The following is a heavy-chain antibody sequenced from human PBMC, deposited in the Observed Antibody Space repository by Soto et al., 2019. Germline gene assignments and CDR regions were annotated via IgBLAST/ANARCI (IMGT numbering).Heavy chain of an antibody. J-gene: IGHJ4*02. D-gene: IGHD2-2*03. Sequence: SETLSLTCAVYGGSFSGYYWSWIRQPPGKGLEWIGEINHSGSTNYNPSLKSRVTISVDTSKNQFSLKLSSVTAADTAVYYCARVDNNGYCSSTSCKSLDYWGQGTLVTVSS. CDR3: ARVDNNGYCSSTSCKSLDY. V-gene: IGHV4-34*01. CDR1: GGSFSGYY. CDR2: INHSGST.